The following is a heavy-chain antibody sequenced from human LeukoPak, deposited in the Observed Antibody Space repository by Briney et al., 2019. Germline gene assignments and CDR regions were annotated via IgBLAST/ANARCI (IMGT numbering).Heavy chain of an antibody. CDR2: IIPIFGTA. V-gene: IGHV1-69*05. Sequence: ASAKVSCKASGGTFSSYAISWVRQAPGQGPEWMGRIIPIFGTANYAQKFQGRVTITTDESTSTAYMELSSLRSEDTAVYYCARSGIAAADTSDYWGQGTLVTVSS. CDR3: ARSGIAAADTSDY. D-gene: IGHD6-13*01. CDR1: GGTFSSYA. J-gene: IGHJ4*02.